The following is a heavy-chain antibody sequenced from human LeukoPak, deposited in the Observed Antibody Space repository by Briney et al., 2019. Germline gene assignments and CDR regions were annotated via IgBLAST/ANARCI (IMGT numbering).Heavy chain of an antibody. D-gene: IGHD6-19*01. CDR2: ISWNSGSI. V-gene: IGHV3-9*01. CDR1: GFTFDDYA. J-gene: IGHJ4*02. Sequence: GGSLRLSCAASGFTFDDYAMHWVRQAPGKGLEWVSGISWNSGSIGYADSVKGRFTISRDNAKNSLYLQTNSLRPEDTALYYCAKGISGWYDHYFNYWGQGTLVTVSS. CDR3: AKGISGWYDHYFNY.